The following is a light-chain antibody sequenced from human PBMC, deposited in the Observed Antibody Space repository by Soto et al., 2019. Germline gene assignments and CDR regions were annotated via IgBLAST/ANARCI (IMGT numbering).Light chain of an antibody. Sequence: EIMLTQSPGTLSLSPGERATLSFRASQSLSNNYLAWYQQKPGQAPRLVIYGASSRATGIPDRFSASGSGTDFTLAISRLEPEDFAVYFCQQYSSSPVTFGQGTKVDI. CDR1: QSLSNNY. CDR2: GAS. J-gene: IGKJ1*01. V-gene: IGKV3-20*01. CDR3: QQYSSSPVT.